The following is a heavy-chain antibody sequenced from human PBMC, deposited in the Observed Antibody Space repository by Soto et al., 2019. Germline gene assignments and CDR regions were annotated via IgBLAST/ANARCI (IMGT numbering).Heavy chain of an antibody. CDR3: AKDLREMTTVTTWGWFDP. CDR2: ISYDGSNK. CDR1: GFTFSSYG. V-gene: IGHV3-30*18. Sequence: QVQLVESGGGVVQPGRSLRLSCAASGFTFSSYGMHWVRQAPGKGLEWVAVISYDGSNKYYADSVKGRFTISRDNSKNTLYLQMNSLRAEDTAVYYCAKDLREMTTVTTWGWFDPWGQGTLVTVSS. D-gene: IGHD4-17*01. J-gene: IGHJ5*02.